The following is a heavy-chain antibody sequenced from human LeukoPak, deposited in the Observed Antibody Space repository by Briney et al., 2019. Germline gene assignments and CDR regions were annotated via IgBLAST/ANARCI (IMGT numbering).Heavy chain of an antibody. V-gene: IGHV4-59*01. J-gene: IGHJ4*02. D-gene: IGHD5-18*01. CDR1: GGSISSYY. Sequence: SETLSLTCTVSGGSISSYYWSWIRQPPGKGLEWIGYIYYSGSTNYNPSLKSRVTISVDTSKNQFSLKLSSVTAADTAVYYCAGGIQLFDYWGQGTLVTVSS. CDR2: IYYSGST. CDR3: AGGIQLFDY.